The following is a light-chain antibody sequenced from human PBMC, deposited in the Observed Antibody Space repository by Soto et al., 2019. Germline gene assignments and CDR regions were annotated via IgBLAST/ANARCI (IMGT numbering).Light chain of an antibody. CDR3: QSYDTTLSGWV. Sequence: QLVLTQPPSVSGAPGQRVTISCTGTNSNIGADYDVHWYQHLPGTAPKLLLYANNNRPSGVPDRFSGSRSGPSVSLAITGLQADDEADYFCQSYDTTLSGWVFGGGTKLTVL. J-gene: IGLJ3*02. CDR1: NSNIGADYD. V-gene: IGLV1-40*01. CDR2: ANN.